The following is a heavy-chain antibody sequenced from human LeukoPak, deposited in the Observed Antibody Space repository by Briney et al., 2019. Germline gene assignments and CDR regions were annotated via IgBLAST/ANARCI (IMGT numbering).Heavy chain of an antibody. CDR2: ISYDGSNK. V-gene: IGHV3-30-3*01. CDR3: ARLVVVAATVDY. Sequence: GGSLRLSCAASGFTFSSYAMHWVRQAPGKGLEWVAVISYDGSNKYYADSVKGRFTISRDNSKSTLYLQMNSLRAEDTAVYYCARLVVVAATVDYWGQGTLVTVSS. CDR1: GFTFSSYA. D-gene: IGHD2-15*01. J-gene: IGHJ4*02.